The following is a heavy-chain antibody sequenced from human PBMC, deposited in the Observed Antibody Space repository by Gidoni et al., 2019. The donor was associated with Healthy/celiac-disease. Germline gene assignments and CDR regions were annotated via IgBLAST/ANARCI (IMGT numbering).Heavy chain of an antibody. J-gene: IGHJ3*02. CDR1: GFSLSTSGVG. CDR3: ARDGRGGEMDDAFDI. Sequence: QITLKESGPTLVKPTQTLTLTCTFSGFSLSTSGVGVGWLRQPPGKALEWLALIYWNDDKRYSPSLKSRLTITKDTSKNQVVLTMTNMDPVDTATYYCARDGRGGEMDDAFDIWGQGTMVTVSS. D-gene: IGHD2-15*01. V-gene: IGHV2-5*01. CDR2: IYWNDDK.